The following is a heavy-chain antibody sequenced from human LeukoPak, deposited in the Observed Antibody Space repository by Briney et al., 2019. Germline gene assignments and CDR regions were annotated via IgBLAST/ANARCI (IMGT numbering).Heavy chain of an antibody. V-gene: IGHV3-7*03. J-gene: IGHJ3*01. Sequence: GGSLRLSCAASGFTFSTSWMTWVRQAPGKGLEWVANIKQDGSDKYYMDSVKGRFTISRDNAKNSLYLQMNSLRAEDTAVYYCARSSYSSSSSVWGQGTMVTVSS. CDR2: IKQDGSDK. CDR3: ARSSYSSSSSV. CDR1: GFTFSTSW. D-gene: IGHD6-6*01.